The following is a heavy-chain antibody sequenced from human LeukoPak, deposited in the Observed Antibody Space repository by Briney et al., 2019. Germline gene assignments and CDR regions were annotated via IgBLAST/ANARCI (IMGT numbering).Heavy chain of an antibody. CDR2: ISGSGGST. V-gene: IGHV3-23*01. Sequence: GGPLRLSCAASGFTFSSYAMSWVRPAPGKGLEWVSAISGSGGSTYYADSVKGRLTISRDNSKNTLYLQMNSLRAEDTAVYYCAKDHEQWLVRGYFDYWGQGTLVTVSS. CDR3: AKDHEQWLVRGYFDY. D-gene: IGHD6-19*01. CDR1: GFTFSSYA. J-gene: IGHJ4*02.